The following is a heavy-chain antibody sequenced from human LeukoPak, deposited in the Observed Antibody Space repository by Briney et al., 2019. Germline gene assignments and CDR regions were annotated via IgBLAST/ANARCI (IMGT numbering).Heavy chain of an antibody. Sequence: GGSLRLSCVASGFIFSNFRMDWVRQAPGEGLEWISYITKTSTSMYYADSVKGLYTISSKNGKTSLFLQMNSLRDADTAVYYCARGYDSGYYPPHLDYWGQGTLVTVSS. CDR1: GFIFSNFR. J-gene: IGHJ4*02. CDR2: ITKTSTSM. CDR3: ARGYDSGYYPPHLDY. V-gene: IGHV3-48*02. D-gene: IGHD3-22*01.